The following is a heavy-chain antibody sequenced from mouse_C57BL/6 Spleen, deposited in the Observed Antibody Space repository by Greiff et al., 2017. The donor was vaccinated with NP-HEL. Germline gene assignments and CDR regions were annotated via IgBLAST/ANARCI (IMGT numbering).Heavy chain of an antibody. V-gene: IGHV5-4*01. Sequence: DVKLVESGGGLVKPGGSLKLSCAASGFTFSSYAMSWVRQTPEKRLEWVATISDGGSYTYYPDNVKGRFTISRDNAKNNLYLQMSHLKSEDTAMYYCAREGLDDYEYYFDYWGQGTTLTVSS. CDR3: AREGLDDYEYYFDY. CDR2: ISDGGSYT. D-gene: IGHD2-4*01. J-gene: IGHJ2*01. CDR1: GFTFSSYA.